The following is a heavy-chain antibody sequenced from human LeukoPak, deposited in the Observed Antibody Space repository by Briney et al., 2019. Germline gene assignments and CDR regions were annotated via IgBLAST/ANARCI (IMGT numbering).Heavy chain of an antibody. J-gene: IGHJ6*03. CDR2: INHSGST. V-gene: IGHV4-34*01. D-gene: IGHD4-17*01. Sequence: SETLSLTCAVYGGSFSGYQWSWIRQPPGKGLEWLGEINHSGSTNYNPSLKSRVSISVDTSKNQFSVKVNSVTAADTAVYYCARGPPRVRGHYYSSSMDVWAKGTTVTVSS. CDR3: ARGPPRVRGHYYSSSMDV. CDR1: GGSFSGYQ.